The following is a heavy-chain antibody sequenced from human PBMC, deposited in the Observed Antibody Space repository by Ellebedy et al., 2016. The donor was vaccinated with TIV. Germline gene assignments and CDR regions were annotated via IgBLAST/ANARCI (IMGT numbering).Heavy chain of an antibody. J-gene: IGHJ3*02. Sequence: PGGSLRLSCAASGLTFSSHAMSWVRQAPGKGLEWVSSISGSGGNTYYADSVKGRFTISRENSKDTLYLQVNSLRAEDTAVYYCARDPVGVGPAFDIWGQGTMVTVSS. CDR1: GLTFSSHA. CDR3: ARDPVGVGPAFDI. V-gene: IGHV3-23*01. CDR2: ISGSGGNT. D-gene: IGHD4-23*01.